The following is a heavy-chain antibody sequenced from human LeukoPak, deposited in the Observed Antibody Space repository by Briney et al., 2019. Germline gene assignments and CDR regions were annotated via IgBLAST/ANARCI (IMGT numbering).Heavy chain of an antibody. J-gene: IGHJ4*02. CDR2: IIPIFGTA. CDR3: AREDCSGGSCYSSGVFDY. D-gene: IGHD2-15*01. V-gene: IGHV1-69*06. Sequence: ASVKVSCKASGGTFSSYAISWVRQAPGQGPEWMGGIIPIFGTANYAQKFQGRVTITADKSTSTAYMELSSLRSEDTAVYYCAREDCSGGSCYSSGVFDYWGQGTLVTVSS. CDR1: GGTFSSYA.